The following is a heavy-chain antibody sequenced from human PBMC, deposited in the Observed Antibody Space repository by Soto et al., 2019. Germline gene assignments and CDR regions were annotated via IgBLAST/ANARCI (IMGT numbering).Heavy chain of an antibody. V-gene: IGHV3-33*01. J-gene: IGHJ3*01. CDR2: IWYDGSNK. D-gene: IGHD4-17*01. CDR3: ARTGRDDYGDYQV. CDR1: GFTFSSYG. Sequence: QVQLVESGGGVVQPGRSLRLSCAASGFTFSSYGMHWVRQAPGKGLEWVAVIWYDGSNKYYADSVKGRFTISRDNSKNPLYLQMNSLRAEDTAVYYCARTGRDDYGDYQVWGQGTMVTVSS.